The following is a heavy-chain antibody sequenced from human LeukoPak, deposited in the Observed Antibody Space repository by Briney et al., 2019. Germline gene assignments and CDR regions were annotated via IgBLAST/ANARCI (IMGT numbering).Heavy chain of an antibody. CDR1: GFTFDVYA. J-gene: IGHJ4*02. V-gene: IGHV3-9*01. CDR3: AKAPAASSGYYFVDY. CDR2: ISWNSGSI. Sequence: PGGSLRLSCAASGFTFDVYAMHWVRQAPGKGLEWVSGISWNSGSIGYADSVKGRFTISRDNAKNSLYLQMNGLRAEDTALYYCAKAPAASSGYYFVDYWGQGTLVTVSS. D-gene: IGHD3-22*01.